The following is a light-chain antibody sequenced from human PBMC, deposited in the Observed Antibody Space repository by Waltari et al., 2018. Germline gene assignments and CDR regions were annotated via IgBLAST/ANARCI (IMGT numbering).Light chain of an antibody. CDR1: SSNSGGNY. V-gene: IGLV1-47*01. Sequence: QSVLTQPPSASGTPGQRVSISCSGRSSNSGGNYVYWYLQVPGTAPNLLIYNNNERPSGVSDRFSGSKSGTSASLAISGLRSEDEADYYCAAWDDSLGGLVFGGGTKVTVL. CDR2: NNN. J-gene: IGLJ2*01. CDR3: AAWDDSLGGLV.